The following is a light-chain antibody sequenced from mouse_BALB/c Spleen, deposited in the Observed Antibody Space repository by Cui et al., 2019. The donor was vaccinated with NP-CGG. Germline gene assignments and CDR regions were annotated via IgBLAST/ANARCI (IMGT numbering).Light chain of an antibody. CDR3: ALWYSNHWV. CDR1: TGAVTTSNY. Sequence: QAVLTQESALPPSPGETVTLTCRSSTGAVTTSNYANWVQEKPDHLFTGLIGGTKNRAPGVPARFSGSLIGDKAALTITGAQTEDEAIYFCALWYSNHWVFGGGTKLTVL. V-gene: IGLV1*01. J-gene: IGLJ1*01. CDR2: GTK.